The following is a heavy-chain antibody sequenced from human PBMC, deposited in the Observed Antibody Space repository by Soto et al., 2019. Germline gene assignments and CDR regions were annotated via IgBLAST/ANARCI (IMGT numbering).Heavy chain of an antibody. Sequence: PSETLSLTCAVYGGSFSGYYCSWIRQPPGKGLEWIGEINHSGSTNYNPSLKSRVTISVDTSKNQFSLKLSSVTAADTAVYYCARALIWGSGSYYFRPFDYWGQGTLVTVSS. CDR3: ARALIWGSGSYYFRPFDY. V-gene: IGHV4-34*01. CDR1: GGSFSGYY. CDR2: INHSGST. J-gene: IGHJ4*02. D-gene: IGHD3-10*01.